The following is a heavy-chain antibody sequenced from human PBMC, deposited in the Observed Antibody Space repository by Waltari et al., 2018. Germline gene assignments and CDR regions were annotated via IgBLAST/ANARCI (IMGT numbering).Heavy chain of an antibody. D-gene: IGHD2-15*01. CDR2: ISCSGGST. CDR3: AKGGTSGGDAFDI. V-gene: IGHV3-23*01. Sequence: EVQLLESGGGLVQPGGSLRLSCAASGFTFSSYAMSWVRQAPGKGLEGVSAISCSGGSTYYADSVKGRFTISRDNSKNTLYLQMNSLRAEDTAVYYCAKGGTSGGDAFDIWGQGTMVTVSS. CDR1: GFTFSSYA. J-gene: IGHJ3*02.